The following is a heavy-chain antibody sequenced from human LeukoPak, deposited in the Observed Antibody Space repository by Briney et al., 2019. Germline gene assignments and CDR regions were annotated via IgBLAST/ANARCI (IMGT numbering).Heavy chain of an antibody. D-gene: IGHD1-26*01. V-gene: IGHV3-20*04. CDR2: INWNGGGT. Sequence: GGSLRLSCAASGFTFDDYVMSWVRQAPGKGLEWVSGINWNGGGTSYADSVKGRFTISRDNAKSSLYLQMNSLRAEDTAVYYCARDPYSGSYGADYYYYMDVWGKGTTVTISS. CDR3: ARDPYSGSYGADYYYYMDV. J-gene: IGHJ6*03. CDR1: GFTFDDYV.